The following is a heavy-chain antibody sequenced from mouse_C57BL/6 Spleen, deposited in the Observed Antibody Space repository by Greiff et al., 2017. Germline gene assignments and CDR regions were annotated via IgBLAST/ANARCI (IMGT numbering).Heavy chain of an antibody. CDR3: ARGITTVDY. CDR2: LDPSDSYP. Sequence: VQLQQPGAELVLPGASVKLSCKAFCYTFTSYWMHWVKQRHGQGLAWLGELDPSDSYPNYNQKFKGKCTLTVDKSSSTAYRQLSSLTSEDSAVYYCARGITTVDYWGKGTTLTVSS. CDR1: CYTFTSYW. D-gene: IGHD1-1*01. J-gene: IGHJ2*01. V-gene: IGHV1-69*01.